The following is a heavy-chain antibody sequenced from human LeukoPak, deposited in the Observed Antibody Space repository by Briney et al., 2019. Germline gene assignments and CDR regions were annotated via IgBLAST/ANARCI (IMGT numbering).Heavy chain of an antibody. J-gene: IGHJ4*02. CDR2: INPNGGGT. CDR3: ARVYGDHFGSGVIDY. V-gene: IGHV1-2*02. CDR1: GYTFTDYY. Sequence: GASVKVSCKASGYTFTDYYMHWVRQAPGQGLEWMGWINPNGGGTSYAQKFQGRVTMTRDTSISTAYMELSRLRSDDTAVYYCARVYGDHFGSGVIDYWGQGTLVTVSS. D-gene: IGHD3-10*01.